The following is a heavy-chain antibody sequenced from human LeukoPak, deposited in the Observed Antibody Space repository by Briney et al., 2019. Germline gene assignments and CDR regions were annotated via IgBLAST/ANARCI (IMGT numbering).Heavy chain of an antibody. D-gene: IGHD2-21*02. CDR2: IYPGDSDT. Sequence: GESLKISCKGSGYSFTSYWIGWVRQMPGKGLEWMGIIYPGDSDTTYSPSFQGQVTISADKSINTAYLQWSSLKASDTAIYYCARHVCGDDCYLDYWGQGTLVTVSS. V-gene: IGHV5-51*01. CDR3: ARHVCGDDCYLDY. CDR1: GYSFTSYW. J-gene: IGHJ4*02.